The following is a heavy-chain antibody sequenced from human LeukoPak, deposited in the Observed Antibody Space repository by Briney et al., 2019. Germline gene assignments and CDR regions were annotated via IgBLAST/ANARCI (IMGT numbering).Heavy chain of an antibody. D-gene: IGHD3-9*01. CDR3: AKDVEWFSYGMDV. CDR2: ISWNGGSL. V-gene: IGHV3-9*01. Sequence: PGGSLRLSCAASGFTFDDYAMHWVRQAPGKGLEWVSAISWNGGSLDYADSVKGRFTISRDNAKNSLYLQMNSLRPEDTALCYCAKDVEWFSYGMDVWGQGTTVTVSS. J-gene: IGHJ6*02. CDR1: GFTFDDYA.